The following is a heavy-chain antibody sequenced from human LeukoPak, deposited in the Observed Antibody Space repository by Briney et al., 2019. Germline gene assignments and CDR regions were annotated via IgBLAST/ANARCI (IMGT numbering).Heavy chain of an antibody. CDR1: GGSISSYY. D-gene: IGHD1-26*01. CDR3: ARYSGSYSGFDY. V-gene: IGHV4-59*08. Sequence: PSETLSLTCTVSGGSISSYYWSWIRQPPGKGLEWIGYIYYSGSINYNPSLKSRVTISVHTSKNQFSLKLRSVTAADTAVYYCARYSGSYSGFDYWGQGTLVTVSS. CDR2: IYYSGSI. J-gene: IGHJ4*02.